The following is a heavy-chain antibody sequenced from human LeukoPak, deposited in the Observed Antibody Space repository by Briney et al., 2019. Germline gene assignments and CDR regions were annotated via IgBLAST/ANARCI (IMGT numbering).Heavy chain of an antibody. J-gene: IGHJ4*02. D-gene: IGHD2-8*01. V-gene: IGHV3-23*01. CDR1: GFTFSSYA. CDR3: AKLGVVLMLYEPYFDY. Sequence: GGSLRLSCAASGFTFSSYAMSWVRQAPGKGLEWVSAISGSGGSTYYADSVKGRFTISRDNSKNTLYLQMNSLRAEDTAVYYCAKLGVVLMLYEPYFDYWGQGTLVTVSS. CDR2: ISGSGGST.